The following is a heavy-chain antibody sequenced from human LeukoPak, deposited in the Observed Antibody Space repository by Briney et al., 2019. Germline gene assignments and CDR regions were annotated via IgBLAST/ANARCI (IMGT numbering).Heavy chain of an antibody. V-gene: IGHV4-59*12. CDR2: IYYSGST. D-gene: IGHD3-10*01. CDR1: GGSISSYY. CDR3: ARVNGGYYYMDV. J-gene: IGHJ6*03. Sequence: SETLSLTCTVSGGSISSYYWSWIRQPPGKGLEWIGYIYYSGSTNYNPSLKSRVTISVDTSKNQFSLKLGSVTAADTAVYYCARVNGGYYYMDVWGKGTTVTVSS.